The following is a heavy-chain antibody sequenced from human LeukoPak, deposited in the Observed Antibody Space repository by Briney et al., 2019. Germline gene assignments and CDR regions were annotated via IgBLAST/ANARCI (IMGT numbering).Heavy chain of an antibody. CDR3: ARVVWFGDLLYNWFDP. V-gene: IGHV1-18*01. CDR2: IRAYNGNT. Sequence: ASVKVSCKASGYTFTSYGISWVRQAPGQGLEWMGWIRAYNGNTNYAQKLQGRVTMTTDTSTSTAYMELRSLRSDDTAVYYWARVVWFGDLLYNWFDPWGQGTLVTVSS. D-gene: IGHD3-10*01. J-gene: IGHJ5*02. CDR1: GYTFTSYG.